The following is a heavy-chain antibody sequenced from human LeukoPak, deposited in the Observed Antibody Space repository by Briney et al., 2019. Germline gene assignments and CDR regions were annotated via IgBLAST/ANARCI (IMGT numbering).Heavy chain of an antibody. CDR2: INHSGST. Sequence: SETLSLTCAVYGGSFSGYYWSWIRQPPGKGLEWIGEINHSGSTNYNPSLKSRVTMSVDTSKNQFSLKLSSVTAADTAVYYCATPYSGSYPDAFDIWGQGTMVTVSS. D-gene: IGHD1-26*01. CDR3: ATPYSGSYPDAFDI. V-gene: IGHV4-34*01. J-gene: IGHJ3*02. CDR1: GGSFSGYY.